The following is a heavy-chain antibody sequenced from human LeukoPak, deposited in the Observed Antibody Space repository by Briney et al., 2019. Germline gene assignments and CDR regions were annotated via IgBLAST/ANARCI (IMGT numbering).Heavy chain of an antibody. CDR2: ISYSGGST. D-gene: IGHD6-6*01. CDR3: AKRTRQLAGGVDY. CDR1: GFTFNNYA. Sequence: GGSLRLSCAASGFTFNNYAMTWVRQAPGKGLEWVSGISYSGGSTYYADSVKGRFTISRDNSKNTLFLQMNSLRAEDTAVYYCAKRTRQLAGGVDYWGQGTLVTVSS. J-gene: IGHJ4*02. V-gene: IGHV3-23*01.